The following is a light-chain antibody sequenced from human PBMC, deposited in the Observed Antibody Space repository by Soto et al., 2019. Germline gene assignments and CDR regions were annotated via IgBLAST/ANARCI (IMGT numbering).Light chain of an antibody. CDR2: GAT. CDR3: QQYGSSGT. CDR1: QNFGSSY. J-gene: IGKJ1*01. Sequence: EIVLSQSPGTLSLSPGERATLSCRASQNFGSSYLAWYQQKPGQAPRLLMYGATTGATGIPDRFSGSGSGTDFTLSISRLEPEDFAVYYCQQYGSSGTFGQGTKV. V-gene: IGKV3-20*01.